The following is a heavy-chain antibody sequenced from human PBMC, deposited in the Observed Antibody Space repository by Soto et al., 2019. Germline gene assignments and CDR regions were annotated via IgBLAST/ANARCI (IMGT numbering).Heavy chain of an antibody. CDR3: TGEVASGY. D-gene: IGHD2-8*02. CDR1: GFTFDDYG. Sequence: GGSLRLSCAASGFTFDDYGMSWVRQAPGKGLEWVSLISWDGAAKYYADSVKGRFTISRDNSRNTLFLEMNSLRGDDMAVYYCTGEVASGYWGQGTLVTVSS. CDR2: ISWDGAAK. J-gene: IGHJ4*02. V-gene: IGHV3-43D*04.